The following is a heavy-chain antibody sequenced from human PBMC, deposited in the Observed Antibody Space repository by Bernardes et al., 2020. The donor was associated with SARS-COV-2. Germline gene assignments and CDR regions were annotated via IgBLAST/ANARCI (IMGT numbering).Heavy chain of an antibody. J-gene: IGHJ6*02. CDR1: GGSFSGYY. CDR3: ARGLIPRITIFGVVIRDPARSYGMDV. CDR2: INHSGST. Sequence: SETLSLTCAVYGGSFSGYYWSWIRQPPEKGLEWIGEINHSGSTNYNASLKSRVTISVDTSKNQFSLKLSSVTAADTAVYYCARGLIPRITIFGVVIRDPARSYGMDVWGQGTTVTVSS. D-gene: IGHD3-3*01. V-gene: IGHV4-34*01.